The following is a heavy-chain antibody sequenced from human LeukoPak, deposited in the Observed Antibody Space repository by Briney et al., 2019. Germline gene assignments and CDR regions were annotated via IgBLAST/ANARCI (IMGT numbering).Heavy chain of an antibody. CDR1: GFTFDDYA. CDR2: ISWSSDNF. Sequence: GRSLRLSCAASGFTFDDYAMHWVRQAPGKGLEWVSGISWSSDNFGYADSVKGRFTISRDNAKKSLYLEMNGLRAEDTAMYYYVKDLGLGMIVPRGFHYWGQGTLVSVSS. V-gene: IGHV3-9*01. D-gene: IGHD3-22*01. J-gene: IGHJ4*02. CDR3: VKDLGLGMIVPRGFHY.